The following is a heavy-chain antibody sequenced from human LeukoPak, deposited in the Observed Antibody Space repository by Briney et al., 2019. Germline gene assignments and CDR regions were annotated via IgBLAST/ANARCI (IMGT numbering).Heavy chain of an antibody. CDR2: IWYDGSNK. Sequence: GGSLRLSCAASGFTFSSYSMHWVRQAPGKGLEWVAVIWYDGSNKYYADSVKGRFTISRDNSKNTLYLQMNSLRAEDTAVYYCARRYCSSTSCQKIRAYYFDYWGQGTLVTVSS. CDR1: GFTFSSYS. V-gene: IGHV3-33*01. CDR3: ARRYCSSTSCQKIRAYYFDY. D-gene: IGHD2-2*01. J-gene: IGHJ4*02.